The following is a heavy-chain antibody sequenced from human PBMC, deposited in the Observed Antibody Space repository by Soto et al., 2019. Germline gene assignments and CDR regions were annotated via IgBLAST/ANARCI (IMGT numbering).Heavy chain of an antibody. V-gene: IGHV3-48*02. CDR1: GFTFSSYS. Sequence: EVQLVESGGGLVQPGGSLRLSCDASGFTFSSYSMNWVRQAPGKGLEWLSYISSSSSTIYYADSVKGRFTISRDNAKNSLYLQMNSLRDEDTAVYYCARDRYYYDSSGYYYWGQGTLVTVSS. CDR2: ISSSSSTI. D-gene: IGHD3-22*01. J-gene: IGHJ4*02. CDR3: ARDRYYYDSSGYYY.